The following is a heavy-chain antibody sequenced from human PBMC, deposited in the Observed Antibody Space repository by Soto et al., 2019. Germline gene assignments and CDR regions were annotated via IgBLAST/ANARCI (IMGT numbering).Heavy chain of an antibody. V-gene: IGHV1-2*02. D-gene: IGHD6-19*01. Sequence: SVPVTLYGSGYTLVGKFMCWVRQPAGQGLGWMGWINPNSGGTTYAQKFQGGATMTRDTSISTAYMELSRLRSDDTAVYYCARGPQWLVWGLDYWGQGPLVTVSS. CDR2: INPNSGGT. J-gene: IGHJ4*02. CDR3: ARGPQWLVWGLDY. CDR1: GYTLVGKF.